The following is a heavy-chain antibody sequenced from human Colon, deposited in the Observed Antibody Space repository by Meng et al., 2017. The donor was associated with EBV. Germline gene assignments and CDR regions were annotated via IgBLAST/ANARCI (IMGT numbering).Heavy chain of an antibody. CDR3: ARDGGVTHIP. D-gene: IGHD2-8*02. CDR2: IYHNGQN. Sequence: QGPLQGSGAELGKPSVTLSLTCAVSGTSISTSNWVRWIRQSPGEGLEWIGAIYHNGQNNYNPSLKSSVSMSVDESKNEFSLNLKSVTAADTAVYYCARDGGVTHIPWGQGVLVTVSS. CDR1: GTSISTSNW. V-gene: IGHV4-4*02. J-gene: IGHJ5*02.